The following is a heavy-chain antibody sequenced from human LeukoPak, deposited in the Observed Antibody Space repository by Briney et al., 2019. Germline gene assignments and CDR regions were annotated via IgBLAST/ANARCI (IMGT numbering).Heavy chain of an antibody. J-gene: IGHJ4*02. D-gene: IGHD3-22*01. CDR1: AYTFPNYG. CDR2: INIYDGNT. V-gene: IGHV1-18*01. Sequence: ASVTVSCKASAYTFPNYGISWVRQAPGQGLEWMGWINIYDGNTNYAQNLQGRVTMTTDTSTSTAYMELRSLRFDDTAVYYCARYPSARSGYYSGFDYWGQGTLVTVSS. CDR3: ARYPSARSGYYSGFDY.